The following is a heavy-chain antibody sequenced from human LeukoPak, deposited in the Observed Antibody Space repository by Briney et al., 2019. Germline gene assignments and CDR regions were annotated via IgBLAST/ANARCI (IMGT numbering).Heavy chain of an antibody. CDR1: GGSMSSYY. D-gene: IGHD6-13*01. J-gene: IGHJ4*02. Sequence: SETPAPTCIVSGGSMSSYYLRWIRQPAGEGLEWIGRMYTDGSTNYNPFLNSRVTMSVDTSKKHFSLRLNSVTAADTAVYYCATYDQKLAFDNWGQGTLVTVSS. V-gene: IGHV4-4*07. CDR3: ATYDQKLAFDN. CDR2: MYTDGST.